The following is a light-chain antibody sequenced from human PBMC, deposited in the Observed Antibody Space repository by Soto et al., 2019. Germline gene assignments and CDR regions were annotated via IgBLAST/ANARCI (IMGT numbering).Light chain of an antibody. CDR1: SGHSSYA. J-gene: IGLJ3*02. CDR2: LNSDGSH. CDR3: SSYTSSSTRV. V-gene: IGLV4-69*01. Sequence: QPVLTQSPSASASLGASVKLTCTLSSGHSSYAIAWHQQQPEKGPRYLMKLNSDGSHSKGDGIPDRFSGSSSGAERYLTISSLQSEDEADYYCSSYTSSSTRVFGGGTKLTVL.